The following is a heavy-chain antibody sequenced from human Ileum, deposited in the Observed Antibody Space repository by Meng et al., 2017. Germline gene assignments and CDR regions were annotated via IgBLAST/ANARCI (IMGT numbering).Heavy chain of an antibody. CDR3: ARRGKNWPVNYYGMDV. CDR2: IVSSGSTI. CDR1: GFTFSSYE. J-gene: IGHJ6*02. Sequence: GESLKISCAASGFTFSSYEMSWVRQAPGKGLEWASHIVSSGSTIYYADSVKGRFTMSRDNAKNSLYLQMNNLRGEGTAVYYCARRGKNWPVNYYGMDVWGQGTTVTVSS. V-gene: IGHV3-48*03. D-gene: IGHD1-1*01.